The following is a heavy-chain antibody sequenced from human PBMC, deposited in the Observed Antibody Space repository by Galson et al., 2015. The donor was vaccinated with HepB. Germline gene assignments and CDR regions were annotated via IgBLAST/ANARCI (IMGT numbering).Heavy chain of an antibody. D-gene: IGHD3-22*01. CDR2: ISAYNGNT. CDR1: GYTFTSYG. J-gene: IGHJ4*02. Sequence: SVKVSCKASGYTFTSYGISWVRQAPGQGLEWMGWISAYNGNTNYAQKLQGRVTMTTDTSTSTAYMELRSLRSDDTAVYYCARERYYDSSGYPVIDYWGQGTLVTVPS. V-gene: IGHV1-18*01. CDR3: ARERYYDSSGYPVIDY.